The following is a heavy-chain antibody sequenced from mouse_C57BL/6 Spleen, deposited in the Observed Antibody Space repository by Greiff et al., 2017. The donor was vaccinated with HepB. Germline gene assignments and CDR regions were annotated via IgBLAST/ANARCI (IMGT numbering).Heavy chain of an antibody. CDR1: GYAFSSSW. CDR2: IYPVDGDT. D-gene: IGHD4-1*01. J-gene: IGHJ4*01. V-gene: IGHV1-82*01. CDR3: ARAGTEAMDY. Sequence: QVQLKQSGPELVKPGASVKISCKASGYAFSSSWMNWVKQRPGKGLEWIGRIYPVDGDTHYNGKFKGKATLTADKSSSTAYMQLSSLTSEDSAVYFCARAGTEAMDYWGQGTSVTVSS.